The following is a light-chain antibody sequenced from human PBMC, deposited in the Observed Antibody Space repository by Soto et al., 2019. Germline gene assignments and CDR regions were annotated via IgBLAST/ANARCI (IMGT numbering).Light chain of an antibody. CDR1: QTISSW. CDR3: QHYNSYSAA. J-gene: IGKJ1*01. Sequence: DVQMTHSPSTLSGSVGDRVTITCRASQTISSWLAWYQQKPGKAPKLLIYKASTLKSGVPSRFSGSGSGTEFTLTISSMQPDDFATYYCQHYNSYSAALGQGTKVDIK. CDR2: KAS. V-gene: IGKV1-5*03.